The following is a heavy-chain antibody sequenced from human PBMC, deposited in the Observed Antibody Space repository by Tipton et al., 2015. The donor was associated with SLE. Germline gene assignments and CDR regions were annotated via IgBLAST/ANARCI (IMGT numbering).Heavy chain of an antibody. D-gene: IGHD1-14*01. V-gene: IGHV3-23*01. CDR2: IRNSDGTT. CDR3: AAGSGGLWYFDL. CDR1: GFTFNNYV. Sequence: GSLRLSCAASGFTFNNYVMSWVRQAPGTGLEWVSGIRNSDGTTYYADSVKGRFTISRDNSKNTLYLQVNSLRAEDTAVYYCAAGSGGLWYFDLWGRGTLVTVPS. J-gene: IGHJ2*01.